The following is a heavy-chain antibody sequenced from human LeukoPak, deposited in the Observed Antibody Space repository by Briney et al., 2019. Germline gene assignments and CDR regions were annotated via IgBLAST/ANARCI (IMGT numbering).Heavy chain of an antibody. Sequence: GGSLRLSCAASGLTFSTYRMTWVRQAPGKGLEWVANIKQDGSEKNYVDSVKGRFTISRDNAKNSLYLQMNSLRVEDTAVYYCAGGIAMVRGGDVWGKGTTVTVSS. CDR1: GLTFSTYR. J-gene: IGHJ6*04. V-gene: IGHV3-7*01. CDR3: AGGIAMVRGGDV. CDR2: IKQDGSEK. D-gene: IGHD3-10*01.